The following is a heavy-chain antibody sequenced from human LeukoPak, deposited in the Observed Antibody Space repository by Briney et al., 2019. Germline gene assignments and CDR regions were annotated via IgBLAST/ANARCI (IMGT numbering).Heavy chain of an antibody. CDR1: GFTVSSNY. Sequence: GGSLRLSCAASGFTVSSNYMSWVRQAPGKGLEWVSIIYSGGGTYYADSVKGRFTISRDNSKNTLYLQMNSLRAEDTAVYYCTKTFGYSSRPIDYWGQGTLVTVSS. D-gene: IGHD6-13*01. J-gene: IGHJ4*02. CDR3: TKTFGYSSRPIDY. V-gene: IGHV3-53*01. CDR2: IYSGGGT.